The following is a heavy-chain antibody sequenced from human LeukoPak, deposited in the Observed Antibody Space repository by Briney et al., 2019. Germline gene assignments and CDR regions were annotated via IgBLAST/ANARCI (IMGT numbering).Heavy chain of an antibody. Sequence: GGSLTLSCAASGFTLSSYAMTWVRQAPGKGLEWVSGISNSGGSTYYADSVKGRFTISRDNSKNTLDLQMKSRRAEDTAVYYCARARYCSSTSGYIDDGGQGTLVTDSS. CDR3: ARARYCSSTSGYIDD. V-gene: IGHV3-23*01. CDR2: ISNSGGST. CDR1: GFTLSSYA. J-gene: IGHJ4*02. D-gene: IGHD2-2*02.